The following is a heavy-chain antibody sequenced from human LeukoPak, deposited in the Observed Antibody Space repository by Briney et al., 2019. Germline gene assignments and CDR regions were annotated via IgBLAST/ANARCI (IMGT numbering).Heavy chain of an antibody. CDR3: ARDRPQLGQRFLEWLSPGDPIDY. J-gene: IGHJ4*02. V-gene: IGHV3-7*01. D-gene: IGHD3-3*01. Sequence: GGSLRLSCAASGFTFSSYWMSWVRQAPGKGLEWVANIKQDGSEKYYVDSVKGRFTISRDNAKNSLYLQMNSLRAEDTAVYYCARDRPQLGQRFLEWLSPGDPIDYWGQGTLVTVSS. CDR2: IKQDGSEK. CDR1: GFTFSSYW.